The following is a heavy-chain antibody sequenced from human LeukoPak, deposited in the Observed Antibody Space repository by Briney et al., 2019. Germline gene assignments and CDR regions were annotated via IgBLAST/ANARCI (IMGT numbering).Heavy chain of an antibody. D-gene: IGHD3-22*01. J-gene: IGHJ4*02. CDR1: GFTFSSYS. V-gene: IGHV3-21*01. CDR3: ARDVPDYYDSSGYFRPFDY. CDR2: ISSSSSYI. Sequence: GGSLRLSCAASGFTFSSYSMNWVRQAPGKGLEWVSSISSSSSYIYYADSVKGRFTISRDNAKNSLYLQMNSLRAEDTAVYYCARDVPDYYDSSGYFRPFDYWGQGTLVTVSS.